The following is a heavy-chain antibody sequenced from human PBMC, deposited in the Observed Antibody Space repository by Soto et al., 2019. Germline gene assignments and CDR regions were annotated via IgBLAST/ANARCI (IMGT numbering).Heavy chain of an antibody. Sequence: QVQLVESGGGVVRPGRSLRLSCTASGFSFGTIAMHWVRQTPGKGLEWLSVILYDGRKKYYADSVKGRFTISRDNSNNTLYLEMNSLRPEDTAVYFCAKPQVWANPTDPFDCWGQGVLVIVSS. J-gene: IGHJ4*02. V-gene: IGHV3-30*18. D-gene: IGHD1-26*01. CDR3: AKPQVWANPTDPFDC. CDR2: ILYDGRKK. CDR1: GFSFGTIA.